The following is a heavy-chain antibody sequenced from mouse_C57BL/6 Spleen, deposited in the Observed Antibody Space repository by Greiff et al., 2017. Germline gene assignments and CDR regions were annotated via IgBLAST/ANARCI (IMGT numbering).Heavy chain of an antibody. V-gene: IGHV1-52*01. CDR3: ARFGDYGSPDYFDY. Sequence: QVQLQQPGAELVRPGSSVKLSCKASGYTFTSYWMHWVKQRPIQGLEWIGNIDPSDSETHYNQKFKDKVTLTVDKSSSTAYMQLSSLTSEDSAVYYCARFGDYGSPDYFDYWGQGTTLTVSA. D-gene: IGHD2-4*01. CDR2: IDPSDSET. CDR1: GYTFTSYW. J-gene: IGHJ2*01.